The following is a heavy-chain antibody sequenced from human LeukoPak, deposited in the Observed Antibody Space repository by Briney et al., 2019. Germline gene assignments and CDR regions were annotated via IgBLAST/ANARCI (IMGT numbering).Heavy chain of an antibody. Sequence: ASVKVSCKASGYTFTGYYIHWVRQAPGQGLEWMGWINPNSGSTNYAQKFQGRVTMTRDTSISTAYMELSRLRSDDTAVYYCARDGRTWDFWSGPYYFDYWGQGTLVTVSS. CDR2: INPNSGST. CDR1: GYTFTGYY. CDR3: ARDGRTWDFWSGPYYFDY. V-gene: IGHV1-2*02. J-gene: IGHJ4*02. D-gene: IGHD3-3*01.